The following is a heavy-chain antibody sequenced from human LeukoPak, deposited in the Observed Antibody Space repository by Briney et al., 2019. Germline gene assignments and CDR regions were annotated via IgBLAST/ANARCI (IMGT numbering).Heavy chain of an antibody. Sequence: GGSLRLSCAASGFXFSTSTIHWVRQAPGKGLEWVAVISYDGSNKFYADSVKGRFAISRDNSKNTLYLQMNSLRGYDSAVYYCARPVSNGYFHYSGGYYPYAMDVWGQGTTVTVSS. CDR1: GFXFSTST. J-gene: IGHJ6*02. CDR2: ISYDGSNK. V-gene: IGHV3-30*09. D-gene: IGHD3-22*01. CDR3: ARPVSNGYFHYSGGYYPYAMDV.